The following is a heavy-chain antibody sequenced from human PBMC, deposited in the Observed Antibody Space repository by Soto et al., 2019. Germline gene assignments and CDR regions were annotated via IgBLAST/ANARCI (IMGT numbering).Heavy chain of an antibody. CDR3: ARDCSSSSCSVWRY. J-gene: IGHJ4*02. CDR2: ITGSGDKT. D-gene: IGHD2-2*01. Sequence: GVSLRLSFATSGFNLKHYSMTWVRQAPVKGLEWVSGITGSGDKTYYADSVKGRFIISRDNSENTLYLQMNSLRAEDTALYYCARDCSSSSCSVWRYWGQGT. V-gene: IGHV3-23*01. CDR1: GFNLKHYS.